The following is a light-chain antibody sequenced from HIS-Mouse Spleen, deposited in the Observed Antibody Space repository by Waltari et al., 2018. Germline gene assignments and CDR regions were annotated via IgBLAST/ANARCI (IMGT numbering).Light chain of an antibody. CDR1: QSVLYSSNNTNY. CDR2: WAS. Sequence: DIVMTQSPDSLAVSLGERATINCKSSQSVLYSSNNTNYFAWYQQKPGQPPKLLIYWASTRESGVPDRFSGSGSGTDFTLTISSLQAEDVAVYYCQKYYSTPYTFGQGTKLEIK. J-gene: IGKJ2*01. CDR3: QKYYSTPYT. V-gene: IGKV4-1*01.